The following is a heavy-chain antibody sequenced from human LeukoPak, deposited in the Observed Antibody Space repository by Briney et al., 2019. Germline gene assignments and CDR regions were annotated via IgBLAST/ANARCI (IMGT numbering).Heavy chain of an antibody. CDR1: GGSISSYY. CDR2: IYTSGST. CDR3: ARSGWSGYMDV. D-gene: IGHD2-15*01. V-gene: IGHV4-4*09. Sequence: SETLSLTCTVSGGSISSYYWSWIRQPPGKGLEWIGYIYTSGSTNYNPSLKSRVTISVDTSKNQFSLKLSSVTAADTAVYYCARSGWSGYMDVWGKGTTVTVSS. J-gene: IGHJ6*03.